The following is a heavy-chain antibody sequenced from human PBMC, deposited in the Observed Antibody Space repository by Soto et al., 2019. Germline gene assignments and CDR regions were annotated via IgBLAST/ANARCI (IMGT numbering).Heavy chain of an antibody. CDR2: TYYRSKWYN. Sequence: PSQTLSLTCVISGDSVSSNSAAWNWIRQSPSRGLEWLGRTYYRSKWYNDYAVSVKSRITINPDTSKNQFSLQLNSVTPEDTAVYYCARVVTRKYSRGWFDYRGQGTLVTVSS. J-gene: IGHJ4*02. V-gene: IGHV6-1*01. D-gene: IGHD6-19*01. CDR1: GDSVSSNSAA. CDR3: ARVVTRKYSRGWFDY.